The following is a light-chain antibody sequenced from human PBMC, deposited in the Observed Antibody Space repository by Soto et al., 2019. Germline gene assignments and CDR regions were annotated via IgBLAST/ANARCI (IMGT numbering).Light chain of an antibody. CDR1: QSISSY. CDR3: QHSYSTPPYT. V-gene: IGKV1-39*01. CDR2: AAS. Sequence: DIQMTQSPSSLSASVGDRVTITYRASQSISSYLNWYQQKPRKAPKLLIYAASSLQSGVPSWFSGSGSGTDFTLTISRLQPEDFANYYCQHSYSTPPYTFIQGTKLEIK. J-gene: IGKJ2*01.